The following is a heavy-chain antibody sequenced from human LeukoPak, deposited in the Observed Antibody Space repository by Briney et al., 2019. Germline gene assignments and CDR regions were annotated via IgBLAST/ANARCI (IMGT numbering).Heavy chain of an antibody. V-gene: IGHV5-51*01. Sequence: GESLKISCQGSGYDSGVSFTSHSIAWVRQMPGKGLEWMGIIYPRDSTTLYSPSFQGQVTISADKSISTAYLQWSSLKASDTAMYYCARYLSSGYLQYYFDYWGQGTLVTVSS. D-gene: IGHD3-22*01. CDR2: IYPRDSTT. CDR1: GYDSGVSFTSHS. CDR3: ARYLSSGYLQYYFDY. J-gene: IGHJ4*02.